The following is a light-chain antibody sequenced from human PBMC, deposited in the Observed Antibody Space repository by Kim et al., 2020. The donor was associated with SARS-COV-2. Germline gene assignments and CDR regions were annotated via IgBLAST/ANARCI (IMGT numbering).Light chain of an antibody. V-gene: IGKV4-1*01. Sequence: DIVMTQSPDSLAVSLGERATINCKSSQSVLHSSNNKNYLTWYQQKPGQPPKMLIYWAFIRESGVPDRFSGSGSGTDFTLTISSLQAEDVAVYYCQQYYSSLTFGGGTKVEIK. CDR3: QQYYSSLT. J-gene: IGKJ4*01. CDR1: QSVLHSSNNKNY. CDR2: WAF.